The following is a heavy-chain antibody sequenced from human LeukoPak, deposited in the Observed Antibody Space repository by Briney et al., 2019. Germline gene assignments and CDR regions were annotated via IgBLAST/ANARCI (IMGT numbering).Heavy chain of an antibody. CDR1: GFTFSSYA. Sequence: GGSLRLSCAASGFTFSSYAMHGVRQAPGKGLEWVAVISYDGSNKYYADSVKGRFTISRDNSKNTLYLQMNSLRAEDTAVYYCARDHIRLGELSLFDYWGQGTLVTVSS. D-gene: IGHD3-16*02. CDR3: ARDHIRLGELSLFDY. J-gene: IGHJ4*02. V-gene: IGHV3-30*04. CDR2: ISYDGSNK.